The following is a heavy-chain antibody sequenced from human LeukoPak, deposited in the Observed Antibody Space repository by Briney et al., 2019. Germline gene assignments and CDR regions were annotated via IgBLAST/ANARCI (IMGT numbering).Heavy chain of an antibody. CDR2: INHSGST. V-gene: IGHV4-34*01. J-gene: IGHJ4*02. CDR1: GGSFSGYY. Sequence: SETLSLTCAVYGGSFSGYYWSWIRQPPGKGLEWIGEINHSGSTNYNPSLKSRVTISVDTSKNQFSLKLSSVTAADTAVYYCARDRATARFDYWGQGTLVTVSS. CDR3: ARDRATARFDY. D-gene: IGHD5-12*01.